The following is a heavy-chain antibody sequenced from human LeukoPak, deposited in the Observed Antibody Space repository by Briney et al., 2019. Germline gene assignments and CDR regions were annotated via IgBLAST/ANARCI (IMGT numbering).Heavy chain of an antibody. CDR1: TDSTNTYY. D-gene: IGHD6-13*01. CDR3: VGLRWKPLAPYFDH. J-gene: IGHJ4*02. Sequence: PSETLSLTCSVSTDSTNTYYWSWIRQSPGKGLEWIGRIYHSGSTDDNPSFKSRVTISIDMTKKEFSLKLTSVTVADTAMYYCVGLRWKPLAPYFDHWGQGAFVIVSS. CDR2: IYHSGST. V-gene: IGHV4-59*01.